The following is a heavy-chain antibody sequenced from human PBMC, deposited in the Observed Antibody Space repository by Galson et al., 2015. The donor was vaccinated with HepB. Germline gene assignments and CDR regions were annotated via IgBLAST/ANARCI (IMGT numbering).Heavy chain of an antibody. Sequence: SLRLSCAASGFTFSSYAMSWVRQAPGKGLEWVSAISGSGGSTYYADSVKGRFTISRDNSKNTLYLQMNSLRAEDTAVYYCAKVDSGCSSTSCYHFDYWGQGTLVTVSS. J-gene: IGHJ4*02. CDR1: GFTFSSYA. D-gene: IGHD2-2*01. V-gene: IGHV3-23*01. CDR2: ISGSGGST. CDR3: AKVDSGCSSTSCYHFDY.